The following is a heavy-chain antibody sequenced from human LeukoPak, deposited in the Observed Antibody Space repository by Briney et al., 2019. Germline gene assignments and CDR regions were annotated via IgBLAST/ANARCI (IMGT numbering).Heavy chain of an antibody. J-gene: IGHJ3*02. CDR1: GFTVSSNY. CDR3: AKDFLGTYYYGSGSFDAFDI. D-gene: IGHD3-10*01. CDR2: ISYDGSNK. Sequence: PGGSLRLSCAASGFTVSSNYMSWVRQAPGKGLEWVAVISYDGSNKYYADSVKGRFTISRDNSKNTLYLQMNSLRAEDTAVYYCAKDFLGTYYYGSGSFDAFDIWGQGTMVTVSS. V-gene: IGHV3-30*18.